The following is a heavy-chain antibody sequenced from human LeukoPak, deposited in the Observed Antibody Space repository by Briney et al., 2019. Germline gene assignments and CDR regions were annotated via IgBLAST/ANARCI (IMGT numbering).Heavy chain of an antibody. J-gene: IGHJ6*03. CDR1: GFTFSSYS. CDR3: ARVEDVGYYYYMDV. Sequence: GGSLRLSCAASGFTFSSYSMNWVRQAPGKGLEWVSSISSSSSYIYYADSVKGRFTISRDNAKNSLYLQMNSLRAEDTAVYYCARVEDVGYYYYMDVWGKGTTVTVSS. CDR2: ISSSSSYI. V-gene: IGHV3-21*01. D-gene: IGHD1-26*01.